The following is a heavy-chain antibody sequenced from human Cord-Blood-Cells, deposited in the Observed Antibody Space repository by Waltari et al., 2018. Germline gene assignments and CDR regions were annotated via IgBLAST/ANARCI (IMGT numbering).Heavy chain of an antibody. V-gene: IGHV4-34*01. J-gene: IGHJ5*02. CDR2: INHSGST. Sequence: QVQLQQWGAGLLKPSETLSLTCDVYGWSFSGYYWSWIRQPPGKGLEWIGAINHSGSTNYNPSLKSRVTISVDTSKDQFSLKLSSVTAADTAVYYCARGPMTTVTTNWFDPLGQGTLVTVSS. D-gene: IGHD4-17*01. CDR3: ARGPMTTVTTNWFDP. CDR1: GWSFSGYY.